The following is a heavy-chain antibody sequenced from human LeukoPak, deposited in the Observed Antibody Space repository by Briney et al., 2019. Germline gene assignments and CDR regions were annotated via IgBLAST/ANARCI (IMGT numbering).Heavy chain of an antibody. CDR1: GYTFTSYG. CDR2: ISAYNGNT. D-gene: IGHD3-22*01. Sequence: ASVKVSCKASGYTFTSYGISWVRQAPGQGLEWMGWISAYNGNTNYAQKLQGRGTMTTDTSTSTAYMELRSLRSDDTAVYYCASGQGSGYYYPKGFDYWGQGTLVTVSS. J-gene: IGHJ4*02. V-gene: IGHV1-18*01. CDR3: ASGQGSGYYYPKGFDY.